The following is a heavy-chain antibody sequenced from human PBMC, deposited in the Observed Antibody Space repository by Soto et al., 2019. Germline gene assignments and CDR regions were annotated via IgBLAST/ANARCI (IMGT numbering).Heavy chain of an antibody. CDR2: IYYSGST. V-gene: IGHV4-59*01. CDR1: GGSISSYY. CDR3: ARVVPLPGTTKYFDY. D-gene: IGHD1-1*01. Sequence: PSETLSLTCTVSGGSISSYYWSWIRQPPGKGLEWIGYIYYSGSTNYNPSLKSRVTISVDTSKNQFSLNLSSVTAADTAVYCCARVVPLPGTTKYFDYWGQGTLVTVSS. J-gene: IGHJ4*02.